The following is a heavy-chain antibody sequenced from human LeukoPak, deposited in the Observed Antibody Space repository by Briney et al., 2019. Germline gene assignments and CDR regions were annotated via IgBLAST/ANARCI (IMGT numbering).Heavy chain of an antibody. CDR1: GYTFTSYG. Sequence: SVTVSCKASGYTFTSYGISWVRQAPGQGLEWMGGIIPIFGTANYAQKFQGRVTITADECTSTAYMELSSLRSEDTAVYYCARHRVAYCSSTSCPRDYYYYYMDVWGKGTTVTVSS. CDR2: IIPIFGTA. V-gene: IGHV1-69*13. J-gene: IGHJ6*03. CDR3: ARHRVAYCSSTSCPRDYYYYYMDV. D-gene: IGHD2-2*01.